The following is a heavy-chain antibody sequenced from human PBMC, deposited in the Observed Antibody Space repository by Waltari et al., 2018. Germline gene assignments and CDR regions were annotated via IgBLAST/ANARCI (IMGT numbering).Heavy chain of an antibody. CDR1: GGSISSGGYY. CDR3: ARDGDCSSTSCSDGFDY. J-gene: IGHJ4*02. Sequence: QVQLQESGPGLVKPSQTLSLTCTVSGGSISSGGYYWSWIRQPAGKGLEWIGRIYTSGSTNYNPSLKSRVTISVDTSKNQFSLKLSAVTAADTAVYYCARDGDCSSTSCSDGFDYWGQGTLVTVSS. CDR2: IYTSGST. D-gene: IGHD2-2*01. V-gene: IGHV4-61*02.